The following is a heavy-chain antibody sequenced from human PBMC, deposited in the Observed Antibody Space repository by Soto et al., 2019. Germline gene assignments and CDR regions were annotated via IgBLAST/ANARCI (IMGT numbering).Heavy chain of an antibody. CDR3: AKPYDSSGYYPDAFDI. CDR1: GFTFSSYG. D-gene: IGHD3-22*01. J-gene: IGHJ3*02. CDR2: ISYDGSNK. Sequence: ESGGGVVQPGRSLRLSCAASGFTFSSYGMHWVRQAPGKGLEWVAVISYDGSNKYYADSVKGRFTISRDNSKNTLYLQMNSLRAEDTAVYYCAKPYDSSGYYPDAFDIWGQGTMVTVSS. V-gene: IGHV3-30*18.